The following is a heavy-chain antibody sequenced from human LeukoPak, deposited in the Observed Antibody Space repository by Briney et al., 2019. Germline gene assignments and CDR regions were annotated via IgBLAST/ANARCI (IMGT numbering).Heavy chain of an antibody. CDR3: AREDLGYCSGGSCYSGADY. Sequence: SETLSLTCTVSGGSISSSSYYWGWIRQPPGKGLEWIGSIYYSGSTYYNPSLKSRVTISVDTSKNQFSLKLSSVTAADTAVYYCAREDLGYCSGGSCYSGADYWGQGTLVTVSS. J-gene: IGHJ4*02. V-gene: IGHV4-39*07. CDR2: IYYSGST. CDR1: GGSISSSSYY. D-gene: IGHD2-15*01.